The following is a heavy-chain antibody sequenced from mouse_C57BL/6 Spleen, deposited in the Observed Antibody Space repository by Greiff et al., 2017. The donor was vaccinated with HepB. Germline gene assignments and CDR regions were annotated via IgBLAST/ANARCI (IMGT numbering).Heavy chain of an antibody. V-gene: IGHV1-81*01. CDR1: GYTFTSYG. CDR2: IYPRSGNT. J-gene: IGHJ3*01. D-gene: IGHD2-3*01. Sequence: VQLQQSGAELARPGASVKLSCKASGYTFTSYGISWVKQRTGQGLEWIGEIYPRSGNTYYNEKFKGKATLTADKSSSTAYMELRSLTSEDSAVYFCARSDGCYFLFAYWGQGTLVTVSA. CDR3: ARSDGCYFLFAY.